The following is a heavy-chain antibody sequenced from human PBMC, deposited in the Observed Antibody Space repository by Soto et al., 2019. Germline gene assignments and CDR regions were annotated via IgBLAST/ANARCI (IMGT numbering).Heavy chain of an antibody. CDR1: GYNFADYW. CDR3: ARHAGGSGYYYL. J-gene: IGHJ5*02. Sequence: PGESLKISCKGFGYNFADYWIAWVRLMPGKGLEWMGIVHPGDSDTRYNPSFQGQVTISADKSINTAYLQWSSLKASDTAMYYCARHAGGSGYYYLWGQGTLVTVSS. V-gene: IGHV5-51*01. D-gene: IGHD3-22*01. CDR2: VHPGDSDT.